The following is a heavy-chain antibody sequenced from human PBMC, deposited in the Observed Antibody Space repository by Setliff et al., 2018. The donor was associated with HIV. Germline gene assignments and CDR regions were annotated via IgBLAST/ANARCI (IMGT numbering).Heavy chain of an antibody. CDR3: ARHGDAFVVPADV. V-gene: IGHV4-39*01. CDR1: GGSISSSTYY. Sequence: SETLSLTCSVSGGSISSSTYYWGWIRQPPGQGLEWIGTIYYRSHSHYNPSLKSRVTISVDTAKNQFSLNLTSVTPADTALYYCARHGDAFVVPADVWGQGTLVTVSS. D-gene: IGHD2-2*01. CDR2: IYYRSHS. J-gene: IGHJ4*02.